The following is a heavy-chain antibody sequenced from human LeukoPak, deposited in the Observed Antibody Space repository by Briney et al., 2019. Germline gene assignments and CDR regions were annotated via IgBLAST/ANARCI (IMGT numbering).Heavy chain of an antibody. V-gene: IGHV4-4*02. CDR1: GGSISGNW. CDR2: IYHSGDT. D-gene: IGHD6-13*01. CDR3: ARADHCSWYLNWFDP. J-gene: IGHJ5*02. Sequence: SETLSLTCTVSGGSISGNWWSWVRQSPGQGLEWFGVIYHSGDTNNNPALKRRAPITIAKSKNQFSLELNALTAADTAVYYCARADHCSWYLNWFDPWGQGTLVTVSS.